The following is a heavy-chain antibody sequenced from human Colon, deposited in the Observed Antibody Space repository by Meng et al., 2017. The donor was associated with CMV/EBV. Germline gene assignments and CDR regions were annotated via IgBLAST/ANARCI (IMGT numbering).Heavy chain of an antibody. CDR3: ARDRPFINLRNWFDP. V-gene: IGHV1-46*01. CDR2: INPDGGGT. CDR1: GYTFTDYY. J-gene: IGHJ5*02. Sequence: ASVKVSCKASGYTFTDYYLHWVRQAPGQGLEWMGTINPDGGGTDYAESFQGRVTMTRDTSTSTVYMELFNLRSEDTAVYYCARDRPFINLRNWFDPWAREPWSPSPQ.